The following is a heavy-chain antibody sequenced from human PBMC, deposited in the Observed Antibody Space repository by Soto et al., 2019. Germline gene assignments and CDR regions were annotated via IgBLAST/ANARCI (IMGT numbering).Heavy chain of an antibody. CDR3: ARGYYDFWSDYGHPRYYYYGTDV. J-gene: IGHJ6*02. V-gene: IGHV3-74*01. CDR2: INSDGSST. D-gene: IGHD3-3*01. Sequence: GGSLRLSSAASGFTFGSYWMHWVRQLPGKGVVWVSRINSDGSSTSYADSMKGRFTISRDNAKNTLYLQMNSLRAEYTAVYYCARGYYDFWSDYGHPRYYYYGTDVWGQGTTATVS. CDR1: GFTFGSYW.